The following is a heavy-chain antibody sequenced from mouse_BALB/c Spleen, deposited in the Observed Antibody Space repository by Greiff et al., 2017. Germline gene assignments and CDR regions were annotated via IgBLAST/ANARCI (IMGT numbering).Heavy chain of an antibody. CDR1: GFTFSSYA. CDR3: AREGAYDVNFDV. CDR2: ISSGGST. V-gene: IGHV5-6-5*01. J-gene: IGHJ1*01. Sequence: EVHLVESGGGLVKPGGSLKLSCAASGFTFSSYAMSWVRQTPEKRLEWVASISSGGSTYYPDSVKGGFTICRDNARNILYMQMSSLRSEDTAMYYCAREGAYDVNFDVWGAGTTVTVSS. D-gene: IGHD2-12*01.